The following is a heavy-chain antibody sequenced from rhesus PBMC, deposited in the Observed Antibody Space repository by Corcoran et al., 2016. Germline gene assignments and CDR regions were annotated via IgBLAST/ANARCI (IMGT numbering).Heavy chain of an antibody. CDR1: GYSIRRGYG. V-gene: IGHV4-122*02. D-gene: IGHD6-13*01. Sequence: QLQLQESGPGLVKPSETLSLTCAVSGYSIRRGYGWRWLRTSPGQGLEWIGYISYSGSTSYNPPLKRRVTISRDTSKNQFSLKLSSVTAADTAVYYCARGGSSWSHFDFWGQGILVIVSA. CDR2: ISYSGST. CDR3: ARGGSSWSHFDF. J-gene: IGHJ4*01.